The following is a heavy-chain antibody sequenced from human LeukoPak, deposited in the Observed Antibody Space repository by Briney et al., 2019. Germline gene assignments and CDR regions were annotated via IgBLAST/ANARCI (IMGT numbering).Heavy chain of an antibody. J-gene: IGHJ4*02. CDR1: GYTFSNYA. CDR2: INAGNGNT. Sequence: ASVKVSCKASGYTFSNYAMHWVRQAPGQRLEWLGWINAGNGNTKYSQKFQGRVTITRDTSASTAYMELSSLRSEDTAVYYCARGGSGSQITGDWGQGTLVTVSS. D-gene: IGHD3-10*01. V-gene: IGHV1-3*01. CDR3: ARGGSGSQITGD.